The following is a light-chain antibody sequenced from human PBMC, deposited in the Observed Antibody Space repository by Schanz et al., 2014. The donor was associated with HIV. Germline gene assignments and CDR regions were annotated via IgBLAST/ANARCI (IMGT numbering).Light chain of an antibody. CDR1: SSDVGGYNF. CDR3: TSYAGSNVLGI. Sequence: QSVLTQPPSASGSPGQSVTISCSGTSSDVGGYNFVSWYQHHPGKAPKLIIYEVSQRPSGVPDRFSGSKSGNTASLTVSGLQAEDEADYYCTSYAGSNVLGIFGGGTKPTVL. CDR2: EVS. V-gene: IGLV2-8*01. J-gene: IGLJ2*01.